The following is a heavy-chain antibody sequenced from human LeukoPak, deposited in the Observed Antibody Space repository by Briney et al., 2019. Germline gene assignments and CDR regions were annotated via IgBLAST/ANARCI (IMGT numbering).Heavy chain of an antibody. J-gene: IGHJ6*03. CDR1: GGSISSSSHY. V-gene: IGHV4-39*07. CDR2: INHSGST. CDR3: ARLHGVHPAIWFGELLNPFTRGHYYYYMDV. D-gene: IGHD3-10*01. Sequence: SETLSLTCTVSGGSISSSSHYWGWTRQPPGKGLEWIGEINHSGSTNYNPSLKSRVTISVDTSKNQFSLKLSSVTAADTAVYYCARLHGVHPAIWFGELLNPFTRGHYYYYMDVWGKGTTVTISS.